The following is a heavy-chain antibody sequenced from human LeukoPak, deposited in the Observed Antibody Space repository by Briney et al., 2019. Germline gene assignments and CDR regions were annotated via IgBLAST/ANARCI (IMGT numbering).Heavy chain of an antibody. J-gene: IGHJ4*02. Sequence: ASVKVSCKTSGYTFVIYGINWVRQAPGQGLEWMGWISLKSGSAGYAQRVQGRVTLTTDTSTNTAYMELSSLRAADTAVYYCARVSYLRPYQLDSWGQGTLVSISS. V-gene: IGHV1-18*01. CDR1: GYTFVIYG. CDR3: ARVSYLRPYQLDS. CDR2: ISLKSGSA. D-gene: IGHD2-2*01.